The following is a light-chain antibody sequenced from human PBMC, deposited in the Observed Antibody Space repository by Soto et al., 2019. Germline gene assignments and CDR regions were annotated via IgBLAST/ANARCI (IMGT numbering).Light chain of an antibody. CDR3: SSYTTNSTPVV. CDR1: SSDVGSYNY. V-gene: IGLV2-14*01. Sequence: QSVLTQPASVSGSPGQSITISCTGTSSDVGSYNYVSWYQQHPGKAPKLMIYEVSDRPSGISSRFSGSKSGNTASLTISGLQAEDEADYYCSSYTTNSTPVVFGGGTKLTVL. J-gene: IGLJ2*01. CDR2: EVS.